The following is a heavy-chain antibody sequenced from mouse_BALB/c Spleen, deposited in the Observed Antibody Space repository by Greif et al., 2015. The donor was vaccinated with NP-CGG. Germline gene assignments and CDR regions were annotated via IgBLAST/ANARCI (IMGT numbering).Heavy chain of an antibody. D-gene: IGHD2-4*01. CDR3: ARVITGYWYFDV. CDR2: IDPADGNT. J-gene: IGHJ1*01. Sequence: EVQLQQSGAELVKPGASVKLSCTASGFNIKDTYMHWVKQRPEQGLEWIGRIDPADGNTKYDPKFQGKATITADTSSNTAYLQLSSLTSEDTAVYYCARVITGYWYFDVWGAGTTVTVYS. V-gene: IGHV14-3*02. CDR1: GFNIKDTY.